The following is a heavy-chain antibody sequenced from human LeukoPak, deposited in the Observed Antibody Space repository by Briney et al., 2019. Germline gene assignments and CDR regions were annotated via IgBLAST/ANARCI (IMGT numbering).Heavy chain of an antibody. V-gene: IGHV1-2*02. CDR3: AKDKDAGSYAENWFDP. D-gene: IGHD3-16*01. J-gene: IGHJ5*02. CDR1: GYTFTGYY. Sequence: GASVKVSCKASGYTFTGYYMHWVRQAPGQGLEWMGWINPNSGGTNYAQKFQGRVTMTRDTSISTAYMELSRLRSDDTAVYYCAKDKDAGSYAENWFDPWGQGTLVTVSS. CDR2: INPNSGGT.